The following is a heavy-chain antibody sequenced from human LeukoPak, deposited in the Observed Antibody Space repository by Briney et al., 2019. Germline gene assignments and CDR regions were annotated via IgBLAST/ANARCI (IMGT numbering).Heavy chain of an antibody. CDR2: INLRTRDT. CDR3: AREKSDSGGFDD. CDR1: GFTFTAYY. J-gene: IGHJ4*02. D-gene: IGHD3-10*01. V-gene: IGHV1-2*02. Sequence: ASVKVSCKASGFTFTAYYLHWVRQAPGQGLEYMGCINLRTRDTKYTQKFQGRVIMTWDTSVTTAYMELSRLNSDDTALYYCAREKSDSGGFDDWGQGTLVTVST.